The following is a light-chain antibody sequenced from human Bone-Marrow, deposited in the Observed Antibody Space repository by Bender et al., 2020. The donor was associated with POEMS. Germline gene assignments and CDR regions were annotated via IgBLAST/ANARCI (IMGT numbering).Light chain of an antibody. CDR2: EVT. Sequence: QSALTQPPSVSGSPGQSITISCTGISSDAGPYKLVSWYQQHPGKAPKLIIFEVTKRPSGVSSRFSGSKSGNTASLTISGLQADDEADYYCSSFRASSAYVVFGGGTKLTVL. J-gene: IGLJ2*01. V-gene: IGLV2-14*02. CDR3: SSFRASSAYVV. CDR1: SSDAGPYKL.